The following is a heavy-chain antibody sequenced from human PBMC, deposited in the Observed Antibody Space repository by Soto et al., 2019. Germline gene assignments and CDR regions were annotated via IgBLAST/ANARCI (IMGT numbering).Heavy chain of an antibody. Sequence: EVQLVESGGGLVEPGGSLRLSCAASGLIISNVWMSWVRQTPGKGLEWVGRIKRKSDGGTTDYVAPVRDRFTISRDDSKKTLFLQMNSLKTEDTAVYFCTTGGHYYGDWGQGTLVTVSS. J-gene: IGHJ4*02. CDR3: TTGGHYYGD. D-gene: IGHD3-22*01. CDR1: GLIISNVW. CDR2: IKRKSDGGTT. V-gene: IGHV3-15*01.